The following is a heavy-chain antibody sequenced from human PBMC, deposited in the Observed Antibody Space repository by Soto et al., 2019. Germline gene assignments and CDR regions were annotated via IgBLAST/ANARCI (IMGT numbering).Heavy chain of an antibody. CDR3: ARDQTKWLTDAFDI. CDR2: ISPYNGNT. D-gene: IGHD5-12*01. J-gene: IGHJ3*02. V-gene: IGHV1-18*01. CDR1: GYTFISYG. Sequence: HVQLVQSGAEVNKPGASLKVSCKASGYTFISYGVSWVRQAPGQGLEWLGWISPYNGNTNYAQKFQGRINMTTDTSTSTVYKDLRSLRTDDTAVYYCARDQTKWLTDAFDIWGQGTMVVVSS.